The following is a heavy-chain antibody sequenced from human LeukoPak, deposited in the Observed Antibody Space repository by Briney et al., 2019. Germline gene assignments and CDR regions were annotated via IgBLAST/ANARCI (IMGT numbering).Heavy chain of an antibody. D-gene: IGHD3-16*02. Sequence: GGSLRLSCAASGFTFSSYAIHWVRQAPGKGLEWVALTSFDGSIEYYAGSVKGRFTISRDNSKNTLYVQMNSLRAEDTAVYYCARAVSNLSPAVPNYWGQGTLVTVSS. CDR2: TSFDGSIE. V-gene: IGHV3-30*04. J-gene: IGHJ4*02. CDR3: ARAVSNLSPAVPNY. CDR1: GFTFSSYA.